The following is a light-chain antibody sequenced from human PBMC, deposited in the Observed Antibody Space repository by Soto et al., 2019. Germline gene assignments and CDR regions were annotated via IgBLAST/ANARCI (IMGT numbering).Light chain of an antibody. V-gene: IGKV3-15*01. J-gene: IGKJ1*01. CDR2: GVS. CDR1: QSISSN. Sequence: EIVLTQSPATLSVSPAESATLSCRASQSISSNILAWYQQKPGQAPRLLLFGVSNRATGIPARFSGSGSGTDFSLTISSLQSEDFAVYYCQQYDYWPRTFGQGTKVDIK. CDR3: QQYDYWPRT.